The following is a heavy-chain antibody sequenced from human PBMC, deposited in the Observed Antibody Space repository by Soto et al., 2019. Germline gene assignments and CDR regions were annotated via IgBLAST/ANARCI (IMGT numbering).Heavy chain of an antibody. D-gene: IGHD3-16*01. V-gene: IGHV1-18*04. J-gene: IGHJ3*02. CDR2: ISANSGDT. Sequence: ASVKVSCKASGYTFANYGISWVRQAPGQGLEWMGWISANSGDTNYAQKVQGRVTMTTDTSTSTAYMDLRSLTSDDTAVYYCARDRVAGIWGDAFDIWGQGTMVTVSS. CDR1: GYTFANYG. CDR3: ARDRVAGIWGDAFDI.